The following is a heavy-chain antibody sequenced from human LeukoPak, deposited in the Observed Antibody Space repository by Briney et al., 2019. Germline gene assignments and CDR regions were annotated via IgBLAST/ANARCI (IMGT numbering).Heavy chain of an antibody. CDR1: VFTFSSYA. V-gene: IGHV3-23*01. Sequence: GGSLRLSRAASVFTFSSYAMSWVRQAPGPGVEGVSAISGSGGGTYYADSVKGRFTISRDNSKNTLYLQMNSLRAEDTAVYYCAKSPLDDCAGYYYYGHFDYWGQGTLVTVSS. J-gene: IGHJ4*02. D-gene: IGHD3-22*01. CDR2: ISGSGGGT. CDR3: AKSPLDDCAGYYYYGHFDY.